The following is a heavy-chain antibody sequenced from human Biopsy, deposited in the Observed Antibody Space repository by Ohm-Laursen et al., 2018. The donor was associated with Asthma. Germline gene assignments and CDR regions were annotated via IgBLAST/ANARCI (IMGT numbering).Heavy chain of an antibody. CDR1: GGSLSS. CDR3: AKAIHGDPVDAFDI. Sequence: LSLTCTVSGGSLSSGPYYWSWVRQAPGKGLEWVAVISYDGSNKYYADSVKGRFTISRDNSKNTLYLQMNSLRAEDTAVYYCAKAIHGDPVDAFDIWGQGTMVTVSS. V-gene: IGHV3-30*18. J-gene: IGHJ3*02. CDR2: ISYDGSNK. D-gene: IGHD4-17*01.